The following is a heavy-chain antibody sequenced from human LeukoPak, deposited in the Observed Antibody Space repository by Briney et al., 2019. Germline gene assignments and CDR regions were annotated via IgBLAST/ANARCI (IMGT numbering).Heavy chain of an antibody. Sequence: GASVKVSCKASGYTFTIYYMHWVRQAPGQGLEWMGIINPSGGSTSYAQKFQGRVTMTRDTSTSTVYMELSSLRSEDTAVYYCAREVGPPYYDFWSGYFSASDAFDIWGQGTMVTVSS. J-gene: IGHJ3*02. D-gene: IGHD3-3*01. V-gene: IGHV1-46*01. CDR1: GYTFTIYY. CDR2: INPSGGST. CDR3: AREVGPPYYDFWSGYFSASDAFDI.